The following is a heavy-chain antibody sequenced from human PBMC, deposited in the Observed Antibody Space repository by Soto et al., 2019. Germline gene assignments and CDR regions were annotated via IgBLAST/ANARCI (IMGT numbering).Heavy chain of an antibody. CDR3: TAENWNYGPPDAFDI. J-gene: IGHJ3*02. CDR1: GFTFSNAW. V-gene: IGHV3-15*07. CDR2: IKSKTDGGTT. Sequence: PGGSLRLSCAASGFTFSNAWMNWVRQAPGKGLEWVGRIKSKTDGGTTDYAAPVKGRFTISRDDSKNTLYLQMNSLKTEDTAVYYCTAENWNYGPPDAFDIWGQGTMVTVSS. D-gene: IGHD1-7*01.